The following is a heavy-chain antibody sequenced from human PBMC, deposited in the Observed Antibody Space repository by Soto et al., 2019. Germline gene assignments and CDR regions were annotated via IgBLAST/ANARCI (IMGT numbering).Heavy chain of an antibody. V-gene: IGHV1-2*04. CDR3: ARDWVVVPAAMRGSPFAAFDI. CDR1: GYTFTGYY. Sequence: ASVKVSCKASGYTFTGYYMHWVRQAPGQGLEWMGWINPNSGGTNYAQKFQGWVTMTRDTSISTAYMELSRLRSDDTAGYYCARDWVVVPAAMRGSPFAAFDIWGQGTMVTV. J-gene: IGHJ3*02. D-gene: IGHD2-2*01. CDR2: INPNSGGT.